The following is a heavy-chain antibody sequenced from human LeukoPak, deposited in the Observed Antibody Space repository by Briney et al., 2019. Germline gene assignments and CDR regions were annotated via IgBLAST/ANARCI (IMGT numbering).Heavy chain of an antibody. CDR2: ISYTGNT. J-gene: IGHJ4*02. V-gene: IGHV4-59*08. CDR1: GGSISGDS. D-gene: IGHD2-21*02. Sequence: SETLSLTCSVSGGSISGDSWTWIRQPPGKGLEWISFISYTGNTNYYNPSLKSRVTMSVDTSMNQFSLKLSSVTAADTAVYYCARLGNCGNDCYAADYWGQGTLVTVSS. CDR3: ARLGNCGNDCYAADY.